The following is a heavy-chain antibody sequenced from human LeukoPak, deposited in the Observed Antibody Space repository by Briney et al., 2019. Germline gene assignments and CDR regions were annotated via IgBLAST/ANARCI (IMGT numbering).Heavy chain of an antibody. CDR1: GFTFSSYG. CDR3: AKNGDRGAYCSGGSCYPYYYYYMDV. Sequence: PGESLRLSCAASGFTFSSYGMSWVRQAPGKGLEWVSAISGSGGSTYYADSVKGRFTISRDNSKNTLYLQMNSLRAEDTAIYYCAKNGDRGAYCSGGSCYPYYYYYMDVWGKGTTVTISS. J-gene: IGHJ6*03. CDR2: ISGSGGST. V-gene: IGHV3-23*01. D-gene: IGHD2-15*01.